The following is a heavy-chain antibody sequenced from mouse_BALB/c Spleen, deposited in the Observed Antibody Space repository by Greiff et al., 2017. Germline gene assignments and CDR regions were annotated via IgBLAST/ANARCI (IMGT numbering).Heavy chain of an antibody. CDR3: TNRYDGFAY. CDR2: ISSGGSYT. V-gene: IGHV5-6-4*01. D-gene: IGHD2-14*01. Sequence: DVMLVESGGGLVKPGGSLKLSCAASGFTFSSYTMSWVRQTPEKRLEWVATISSGGSYTYYPDSVKGRFTISRDNAKNTLYLQMSSLKSEDTAMYYCTNRYDGFAYWGQGTLVTVSA. J-gene: IGHJ3*01. CDR1: GFTFSSYT.